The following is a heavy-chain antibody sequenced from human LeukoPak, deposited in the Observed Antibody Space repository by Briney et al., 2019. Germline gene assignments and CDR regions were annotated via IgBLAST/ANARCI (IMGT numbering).Heavy chain of an antibody. CDR2: IYHSGNT. V-gene: IGHV4-4*02. Sequence: SETLSLTCAVSGGSISSGNWWSWIRQTPGKGLEWIGEIYHSGNTVYNPPFKSRVTISVDNSKNQFSLKLTSVTAADTAVYYCARNGDSASVVDWGQGTLATVSS. D-gene: IGHD4-17*01. J-gene: IGHJ4*02. CDR1: GGSISSGNW. CDR3: ARNGDSASVVD.